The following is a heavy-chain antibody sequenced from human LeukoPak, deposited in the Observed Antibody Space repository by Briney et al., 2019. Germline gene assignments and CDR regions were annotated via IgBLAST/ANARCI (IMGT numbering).Heavy chain of an antibody. CDR3: ARPDGGTYYYYYGMDV. J-gene: IGHJ6*02. CDR1: GYTFTSYG. V-gene: IGHV1-18*01. CDR2: ISAYNGNT. Sequence: GASVKVSCKASGYTFTSYGISWVRQAPGQGLEWMGWISAYNGNTNYAQKLQGRVTMTTDTSTSTAYMELRSLRSDDTAVYYCARPDGGTYYYYYGMDVWGQGTTVTVSS. D-gene: IGHD4-23*01.